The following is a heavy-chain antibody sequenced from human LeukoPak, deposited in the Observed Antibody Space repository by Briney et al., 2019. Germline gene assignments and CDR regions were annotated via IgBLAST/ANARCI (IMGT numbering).Heavy chain of an antibody. CDR3: ARHGALQQWLVKDYFDY. Sequence: SETLSLTCTVSGGSISSSSYYWGWIRQPPGKGLEWIGSIYYSGSTYYNPSLKSRVTISVDTSKNQFSLKLRSVTAADTAVYYCARHGALQQWLVKDYFDYWGQGTLVTVSS. J-gene: IGHJ4*02. CDR2: IYYSGST. CDR1: GGSISSSSYY. D-gene: IGHD6-19*01. V-gene: IGHV4-39*01.